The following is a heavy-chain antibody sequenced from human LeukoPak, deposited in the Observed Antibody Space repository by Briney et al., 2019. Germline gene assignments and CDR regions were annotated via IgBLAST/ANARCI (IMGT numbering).Heavy chain of an antibody. CDR1: GGSISSSSYY. CDR2: IYYSGST. Sequence: SETLSLTCTVSGGSISSSSYYWGWIRQPPGKGLEWIGSIYYSGSTYYNPSLKSRVTISVDTPKNQFSLTLSSVTAADTAVYYCAREITSGDYSDYWGQGTLVTVSS. CDR3: AREITSGDYSDY. J-gene: IGHJ4*02. D-gene: IGHD3-16*01. V-gene: IGHV4-39*02.